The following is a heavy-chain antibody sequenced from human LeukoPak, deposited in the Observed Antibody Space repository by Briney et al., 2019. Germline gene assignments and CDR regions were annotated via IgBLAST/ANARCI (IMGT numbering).Heavy chain of an antibody. CDR2: ISCGADGT. J-gene: IGHJ5*02. Sequence: GGSLRLSCAASGFTFLTYAMAWAPQAPGKGLEWVSSISCGADGTHYAPSVRPRFTVPRHIDKNALYPKKEHVTCADAALYYGARVRAVGTHIWLLPWNLWGQGTLVSVSS. CDR1: GFTFLTYA. D-gene: IGHD2-21*02. CDR3: ARVRAVGTHIWLLPWNL. V-gene: IGHV3-23*01.